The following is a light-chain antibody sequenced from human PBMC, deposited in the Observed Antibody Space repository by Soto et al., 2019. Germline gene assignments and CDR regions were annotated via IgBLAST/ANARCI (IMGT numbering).Light chain of an antibody. V-gene: IGKV1-9*01. Sequence: IQLTQSPSSLSASVGDRVTITCRASQGISSYLAWYQQKPGKAPKLLIYAASTLQSGVPSRFCGSGSGTDFIRAVRRLQPEDFVAYCSQHLNRYPSWTFGQGTKVEI. CDR3: QHLNRYPSWT. CDR1: QGISSY. CDR2: AAS. J-gene: IGKJ1*01.